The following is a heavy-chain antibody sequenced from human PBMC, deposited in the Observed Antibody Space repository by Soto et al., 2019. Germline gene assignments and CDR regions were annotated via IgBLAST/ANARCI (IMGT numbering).Heavy chain of an antibody. CDR1: GGTFSSYA. D-gene: IGHD3-3*01. CDR3: ARASGDGEWLDENWFDP. J-gene: IGHJ5*02. CDR2: VIPIFGTA. V-gene: IGHV1-69*12. Sequence: QVQLVQSGAEVKKPGSSVKVSCKASGGTFSSYAISWVRQAPGQGLEWMGGVIPIFGTANYAQKFQGSVTITADESTSTAYVELSSLRSEDTDVYYCARASGDGEWLDENWFDPWGQGTLVTVSS.